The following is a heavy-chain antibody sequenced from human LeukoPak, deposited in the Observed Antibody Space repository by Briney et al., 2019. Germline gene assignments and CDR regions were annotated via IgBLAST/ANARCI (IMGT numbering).Heavy chain of an antibody. CDR1: GFTFSSYW. V-gene: IGHV3-7*01. Sequence: PGGSLRLSCAASGFTFSSYWMSWVRQAPGKGLEWVANIKQDGSEKYYVDSVKGRFTISRDNAKNSLYLQMNSLRAEDTAVYYCARENEQQHLAFDIWGQGTMVTVSS. D-gene: IGHD6-13*01. J-gene: IGHJ3*02. CDR3: ARENEQQHLAFDI. CDR2: IKQDGSEK.